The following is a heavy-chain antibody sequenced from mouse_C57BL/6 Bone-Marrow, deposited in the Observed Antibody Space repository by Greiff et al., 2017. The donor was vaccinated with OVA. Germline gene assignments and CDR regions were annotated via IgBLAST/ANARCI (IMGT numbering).Heavy chain of an antibody. CDR3: TQQTRKYFDY. CDR1: GYTFTDYE. D-gene: IGHD3-1*01. V-gene: IGHV1-15*01. Sequence: QVQLKQSGAELVRPGASVTLSCKASGYTFTDYEMHWVKQTPVHGLEWIGAIDPETGGTAYNQKFKGKAILTADKSSSTASMELRSLTSEDYAVYYCTQQTRKYFDYWGQGTTLTVSS. CDR2: IDPETGGT. J-gene: IGHJ2*01.